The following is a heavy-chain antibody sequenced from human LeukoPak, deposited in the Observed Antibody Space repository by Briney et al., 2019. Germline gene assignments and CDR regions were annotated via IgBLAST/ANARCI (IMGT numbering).Heavy chain of an antibody. CDR1: GFTFSSYG. D-gene: IGHD4-11*01. Sequence: GRSLRLSCAASGFTFSSYGMHWVRQAPGKGLEWVAVISNDGDNKYYANSVKGRFTISRDSSKNTLYLQMNSLSPEDTAVYSCAKDLTTLFLASDVWGLGTMVTVSS. CDR3: AKDLTTLFLASDV. CDR2: ISNDGDNK. V-gene: IGHV3-30*18. J-gene: IGHJ3*01.